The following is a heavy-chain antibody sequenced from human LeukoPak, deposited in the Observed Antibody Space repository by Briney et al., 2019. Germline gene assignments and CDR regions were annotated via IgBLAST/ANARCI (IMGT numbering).Heavy chain of an antibody. D-gene: IGHD3-3*01. CDR2: INHSGST. CDR3: ARVSGYGAFDI. V-gene: IGHV4-34*01. CDR1: GGSFSGYY. J-gene: IGHJ3*02. Sequence: SETLSLTCAVHGGSFSGYYWSWIRQPPGKGLEWIGEINHSGSTNYNPSLKSRVTISVDTSKNQFSLKLSSVTAADTAVYYCARVSGYGAFDIWGQGTMVTVSS.